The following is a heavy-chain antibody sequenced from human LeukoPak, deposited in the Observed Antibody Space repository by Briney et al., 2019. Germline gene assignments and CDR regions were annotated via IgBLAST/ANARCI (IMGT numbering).Heavy chain of an antibody. V-gene: IGHV1-18*01. J-gene: IGHJ6*03. D-gene: IGHD2-2*01. CDR3: ARGGCSSTSCFKGYYYYMDV. CDR1: GYTFTSYD. CDR2: ISAYNGNT. Sequence: ASVKVSCKASGYTFTSYDINWVRQATGQGLEWMGWISAYNGNTNYAQKLQGRVTMTTDTSTSTAYMELRSLRSDDTAVYYCARGGCSSTSCFKGYYYYMDVWGKGTTVTVSS.